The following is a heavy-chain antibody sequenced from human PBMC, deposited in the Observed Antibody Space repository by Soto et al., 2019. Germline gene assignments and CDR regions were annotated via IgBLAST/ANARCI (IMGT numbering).Heavy chain of an antibody. V-gene: IGHV3-23*01. CDR1: GFTFGSYA. Sequence: DVQLLESGGGLVQPGGSLRLSCAASGFTFGSYAMSWVRQTPGKGMEWVAAISASGGDTYYADSVRGRFTISRDNSKNTLFLQMTSLRAEDAAVYFCAKDLVGSNAAYFDYWGQGTLVPVSS. CDR3: AKDLVGSNAAYFDY. J-gene: IGHJ4*02. CDR2: ISASGGDT. D-gene: IGHD2-15*01.